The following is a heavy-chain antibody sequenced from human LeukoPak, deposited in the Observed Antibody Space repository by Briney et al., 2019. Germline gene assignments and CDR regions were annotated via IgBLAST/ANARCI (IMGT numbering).Heavy chain of an antibody. Sequence: SETLSLTCTVSGGSISSSSLYWGWIRQPPGKGLEWIGSIYYSGRTYYNPSLKSRVTISIDTSKNQFSLKLSSVTAADTAVYYCARGNYYDSSGYYDWFDPWGQGTLVTVSS. V-gene: IGHV4-39*07. CDR1: GGSISSSSLY. CDR3: ARGNYYDSSGYYDWFDP. J-gene: IGHJ5*02. CDR2: IYYSGRT. D-gene: IGHD3-22*01.